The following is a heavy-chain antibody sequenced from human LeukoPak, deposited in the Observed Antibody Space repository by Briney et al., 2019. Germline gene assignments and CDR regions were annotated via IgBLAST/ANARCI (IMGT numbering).Heavy chain of an antibody. CDR2: INSDGSST. J-gene: IGHJ6*03. V-gene: IGHV3-74*01. D-gene: IGHD3-3*01. CDR1: GFTFSSYW. Sequence: SGGSLRLSCAASGFTFSSYWMHWVRQAPGKGLVWVSRINSDGSSTSYADSVKGRFTISRDNAKNSLYLQMNSLRAEDTAVYYCARAPSDYDFWSGSNYYYMDVWGKGTTVTVSS. CDR3: ARAPSDYDFWSGSNYYYMDV.